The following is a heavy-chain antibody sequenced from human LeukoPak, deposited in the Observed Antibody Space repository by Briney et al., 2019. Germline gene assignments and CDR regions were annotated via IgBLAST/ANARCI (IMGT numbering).Heavy chain of an antibody. CDR2: IYHSGST. Sequence: SETLSLTCTVSGYSISSGYYWGWIRQPPGKGLEWIGSIYHSGSTYYNPSLKSRVTISVDTSENQFSLKLSSVTAADTAVYYCARGGGYDYPHVGYYYYYMDVWGKGTTVTVSS. V-gene: IGHV4-38-2*02. CDR1: GYSISSGYY. D-gene: IGHD5-12*01. J-gene: IGHJ6*03. CDR3: ARGGGYDYPHVGYYYYYMDV.